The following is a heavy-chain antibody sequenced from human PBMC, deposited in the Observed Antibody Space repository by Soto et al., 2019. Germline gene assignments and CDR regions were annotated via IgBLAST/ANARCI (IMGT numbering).Heavy chain of an antibody. CDR1: GFTFSSYA. Sequence: PGGSLRLSCAASGFTFSSYAMHWVRQAPGKGLEWVAVISYDGSNKYYADSVKGRFTISRDNSKNTLYLQMNSLRAEDTAVYYCARTYYYDSSGYPYGMDVWGQGTTVTVSS. D-gene: IGHD3-22*01. J-gene: IGHJ6*02. V-gene: IGHV3-30-3*01. CDR3: ARTYYYDSSGYPYGMDV. CDR2: ISYDGSNK.